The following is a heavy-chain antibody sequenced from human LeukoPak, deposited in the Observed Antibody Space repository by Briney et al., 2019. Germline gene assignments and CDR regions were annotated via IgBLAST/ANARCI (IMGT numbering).Heavy chain of an antibody. CDR2: INPNSGDT. J-gene: IGHJ4*02. D-gene: IGHD3-9*01. Sequence: ASVKVSCKASGYTFTGYYMHWVRQAPGQGLEWMGWINPNSGDTNYAQKFQGRVTMTRDTSITTAYMELSSPRSDDTAVYYCLRYFDYFDYWGQGTLVTVSS. CDR1: GYTFTGYY. V-gene: IGHV1-2*02. CDR3: LRYFDYFDY.